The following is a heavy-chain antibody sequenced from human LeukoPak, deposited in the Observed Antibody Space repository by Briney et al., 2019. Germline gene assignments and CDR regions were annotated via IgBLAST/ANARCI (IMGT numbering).Heavy chain of an antibody. CDR2: INPDGGFT. D-gene: IGHD3-3*02. Sequence: ASVKVSFKASGYTLTSYNLHWVRQAPGQGLEWMAMINPDGGFTTYAQKFQGRVTATRDTSTSTVYMELSSLGSKDTAVYYCARDSKSWSFDHWGQGTLVTVSS. CDR1: GYTLTSYN. V-gene: IGHV1-46*01. CDR3: ARDSKSWSFDH. J-gene: IGHJ4*02.